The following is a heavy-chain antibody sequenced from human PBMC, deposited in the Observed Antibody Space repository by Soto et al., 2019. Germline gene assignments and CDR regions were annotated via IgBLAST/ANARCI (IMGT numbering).Heavy chain of an antibody. V-gene: IGHV3-53*01. CDR1: GFSVSNKY. CDR2: IYSGGGT. J-gene: IGHJ4*02. CDR3: AREGGSYGPFDC. Sequence: PGGSLRLSCAASGFSVSNKYMNWVRQAPGRGLEWVSVIYSGGGTYYAESEKGRFTISRGNSKNTVYLQMNTLRPEDTAVYYCAREGGSYGPFDCWGQGTLVTVSS. D-gene: IGHD3-10*01.